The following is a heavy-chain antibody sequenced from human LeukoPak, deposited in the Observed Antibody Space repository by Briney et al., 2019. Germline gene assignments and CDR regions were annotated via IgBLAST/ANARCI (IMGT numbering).Heavy chain of an antibody. V-gene: IGHV4-59*01. Sequence: SETLSLTCTVSGGSISSYYWIWIRQPPGKGLEWIGYINYSGSTNYNPSLKSRATISVDTSKNQFSLKLSSVTAADTAVYYCARDMGSGRFYIGVYEYWGRGT. CDR2: INYSGST. CDR1: GGSISSYY. CDR3: ARDMGSGRFYIGVYEY. D-gene: IGHD1-26*01. J-gene: IGHJ4*02.